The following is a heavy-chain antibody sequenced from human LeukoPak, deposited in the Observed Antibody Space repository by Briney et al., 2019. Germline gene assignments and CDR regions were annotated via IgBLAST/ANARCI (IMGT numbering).Heavy chain of an antibody. D-gene: IGHD6-19*01. CDR3: ARASGYSSGWSMDY. J-gene: IGHJ4*02. Sequence: GASVKASCKASGGTFSSYAISWVRQAPGQGLEWMGGIIPIFGTANYAQKFQGRATITADESTSTAYMELSSLRSEDTAVYYCARASGYSSGWSMDYWGQGTLVTVSS. CDR2: IIPIFGTA. V-gene: IGHV1-69*13. CDR1: GGTFSSYA.